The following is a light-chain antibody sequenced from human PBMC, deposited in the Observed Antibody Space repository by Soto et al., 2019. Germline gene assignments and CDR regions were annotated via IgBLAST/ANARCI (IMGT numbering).Light chain of an antibody. J-gene: IGLJ1*01. Sequence: QSVLTQPPSASGTPGQRVTISRSGSSSNIGSNTVNWYQQLPGTAPKLLIYSNDQRPSGVPDRFSGSKSGTSASLAISGLQSEDGADYYCAAWDGSLNGYVFGTGTKVTVL. CDR3: AAWDGSLNGYV. CDR2: SND. V-gene: IGLV1-44*01. CDR1: SSNIGSNT.